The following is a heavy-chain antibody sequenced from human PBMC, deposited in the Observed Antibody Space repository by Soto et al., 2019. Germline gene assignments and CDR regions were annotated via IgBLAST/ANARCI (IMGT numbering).Heavy chain of an antibody. D-gene: IGHD3-3*01. Sequence: GGSLGLSCAASGFTFSYFNMNWVRQAPGKGLEWVSSISGTSSFIYYADSVKGRFTISRDNAKNSLYLQMNSLRAEDTAVYYCTRDTNDLWRGSSFSFDTWGQGALVTVSS. CDR1: GFTFSYFN. CDR3: TRDTNDLWRGSSFSFDT. CDR2: ISGTSSFI. V-gene: IGHV3-21*01. J-gene: IGHJ5*02.